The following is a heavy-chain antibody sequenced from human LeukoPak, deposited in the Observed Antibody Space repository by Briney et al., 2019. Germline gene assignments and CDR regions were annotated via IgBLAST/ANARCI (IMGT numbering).Heavy chain of an antibody. J-gene: IGHJ6*02. CDR2: ISSSGSTI. CDR1: GFTFSSYE. V-gene: IGHV3-48*03. Sequence: PGGSLRLSCAASGFTFSSYEMNWVRQAPGKGLEWVSYISSSGSTIYYADSVKGRFTISRDNAKNSLYLQMNSLRAEDTAVYYCARHPVAIYYYGMDVWGQGTTVTVSS. D-gene: IGHD5-12*01. CDR3: ARHPVAIYYYGMDV.